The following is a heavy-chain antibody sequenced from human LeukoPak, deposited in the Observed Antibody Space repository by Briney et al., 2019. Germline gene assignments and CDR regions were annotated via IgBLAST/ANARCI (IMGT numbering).Heavy chain of an antibody. CDR2: ISGSGDST. CDR1: GFTFSSYA. V-gene: IGHV3-23*01. J-gene: IGHJ4*02. Sequence: GGSLRLSCAASGFTFSSYAMSWVRQAPGKGLEWVSVISGSGDSTFYADSVRGGFTISRDNSKNTLSLQMNSLRAEDTAVYYCAKRSSSSSYSSIDYWGQGTLVTVSS. D-gene: IGHD6-6*01. CDR3: AKRSSSSSYSSIDY.